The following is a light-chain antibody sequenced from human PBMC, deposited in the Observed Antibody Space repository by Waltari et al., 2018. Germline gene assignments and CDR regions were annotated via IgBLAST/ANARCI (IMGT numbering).Light chain of an antibody. Sequence: DIQMTQSPSSLSPSVGDRLTVKWRGSQGSNKELSWYQQKPGKAPTLLMYAASTLQTGVSSRFSGSGSGTDFTLTISSLQPEDVATYYCQQDYTTPWTFGQGTKVEIK. CDR3: QQDYTTPWT. CDR2: AAS. CDR1: QGSNKE. J-gene: IGKJ1*01. V-gene: IGKV1-27*01.